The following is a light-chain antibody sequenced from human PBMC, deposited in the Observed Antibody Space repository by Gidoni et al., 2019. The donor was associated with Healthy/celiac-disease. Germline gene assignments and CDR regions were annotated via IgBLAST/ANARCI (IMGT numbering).Light chain of an antibody. CDR2: YKSDSDK. J-gene: IGLJ2*01. CDR1: SDINVGTYK. V-gene: IGLV5-45*02. CDR3: MTWHSSAVV. Sequence: QAVLTQPSSLSASPGASASLTCTFRSDINVGTYKISWYQQKPGSPPQFLLRYKSDSDKHQASGVPSRFSGSKDASANAGILLISGLQSEDEADYYCMTWHSSAVVFGGGTKLTVL.